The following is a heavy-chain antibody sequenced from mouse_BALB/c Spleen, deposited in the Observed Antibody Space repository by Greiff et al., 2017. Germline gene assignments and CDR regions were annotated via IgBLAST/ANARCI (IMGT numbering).Heavy chain of an antibody. V-gene: IGHV5-12-2*01. Sequence: EVQVVESGGGLVQPGGSLKLSCAASGFTFSSYTMSWVRQTPEKRLEWVAYISNGGGSTYYPDTVKGRFTISRDNAKNTLYLQMSSLKSEDTAMYYCARRNYDGGFAYWGQGTLVTVSA. D-gene: IGHD2-4*01. CDR3: ARRNYDGGFAY. J-gene: IGHJ3*01. CDR1: GFTFSSYT. CDR2: ISNGGGST.